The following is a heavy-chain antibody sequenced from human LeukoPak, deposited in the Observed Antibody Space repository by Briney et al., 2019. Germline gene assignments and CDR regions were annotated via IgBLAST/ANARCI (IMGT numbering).Heavy chain of an antibody. CDR1: GYTFTGYY. D-gene: IGHD1-7*01. CDR3: ARWPGDDWNYLPRGFDI. Sequence: ASVKVSCKASGYTFTGYYIHWVRQAPGQGLEWMGWIYPDSGDINYAQKFQGRVTMTRDTSISTAYMELTRLRSDDTAVYYCARWPGDDWNYLPRGFDIWGQGTMVTVSS. V-gene: IGHV1-2*02. J-gene: IGHJ3*02. CDR2: IYPDSGDI.